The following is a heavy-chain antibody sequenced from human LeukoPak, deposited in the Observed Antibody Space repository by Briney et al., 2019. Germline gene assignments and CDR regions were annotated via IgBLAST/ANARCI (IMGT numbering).Heavy chain of an antibody. Sequence: PGGSLRLSCEASGFTFSNYWMSWVRQAPGKGLEWVANIRDDGGEIYYVDSVKGRFTISRDNAKSSLFLQMNSLRAEDAAVYYCARDKPRGSYYGSIFDSWGQGTLVTVSS. CDR2: IRDDGGEI. CDR3: ARDKPRGSYYGSIFDS. V-gene: IGHV3-7*01. CDR1: GFTFSNYW. J-gene: IGHJ4*02. D-gene: IGHD1-26*01.